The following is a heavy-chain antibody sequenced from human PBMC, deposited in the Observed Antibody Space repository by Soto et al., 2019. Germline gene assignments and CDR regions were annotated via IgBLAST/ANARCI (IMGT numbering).Heavy chain of an antibody. V-gene: IGHV2-5*02. CDR2: IYWDDDK. J-gene: IGHJ5*02. Sequence: QITLKESGPTLVRPTQTLTLTCTFSGFSLSTTGVGVGWIRQPPGKALEWLALIYWDDDKRYSPSLKSRLTITKDTSKNEVILTMTNMDPVDTATSCCAQRLRDYGLGRERVNYFDPWGQGTLVTVSS. CDR3: AQRLRDYGLGRERVNYFDP. CDR1: GFSLSTTGVG. D-gene: IGHD3-10*01.